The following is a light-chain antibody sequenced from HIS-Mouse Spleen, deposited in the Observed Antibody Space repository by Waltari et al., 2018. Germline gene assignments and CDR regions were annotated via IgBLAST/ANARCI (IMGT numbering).Light chain of an antibody. CDR2: DVS. V-gene: IGLV2-11*02. CDR3: CSYAGSYTLV. J-gene: IGLJ2*01. Sequence: QSALTQPRSVSGSPGQSVPIPCTGTSRDVGGYNHVSWYQQHPGKAPKLMIYDVSKRPSGVPDRFSGSKSGNTASLTISGLQAEDEADYYCCSYAGSYTLVFGGGTKLTVL. CDR1: SRDVGGYNH.